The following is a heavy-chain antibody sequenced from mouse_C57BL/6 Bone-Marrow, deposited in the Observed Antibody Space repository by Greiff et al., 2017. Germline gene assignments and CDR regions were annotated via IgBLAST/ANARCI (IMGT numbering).Heavy chain of an antibody. Sequence: VQLQQSGAELVRPGTSVKVSCKASRYAFTNYLIEWVKQRPGQGLEWIGVINPGSGGTNYNEKFKGKATLTADKSSSTAYMQLSSLTSEDSAVYFCARSKNWDSWFAYWGQGTLVTVSA. D-gene: IGHD4-1*01. CDR2: INPGSGGT. J-gene: IGHJ3*01. V-gene: IGHV1-54*01. CDR3: ARSKNWDSWFAY. CDR1: RYAFTNYL.